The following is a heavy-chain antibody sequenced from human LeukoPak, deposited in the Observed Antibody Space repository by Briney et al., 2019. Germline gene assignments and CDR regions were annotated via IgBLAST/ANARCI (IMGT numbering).Heavy chain of an antibody. CDR3: ARVGHRYYDFWSGYRQYYFDY. J-gene: IGHJ4*02. CDR1: GYTFTSYG. V-gene: IGHV1-18*01. D-gene: IGHD3-3*01. Sequence: ASVKVSCKASGYTFTSYGISWVRQAPGQGLEWMGWISGYNGNTNYAQKLQGRVTMTTDTSTSTAYMELRRLRSDDTAVYYCARVGHRYYDFWSGYRQYYFDYWGQGTLVTVSS. CDR2: ISGYNGNT.